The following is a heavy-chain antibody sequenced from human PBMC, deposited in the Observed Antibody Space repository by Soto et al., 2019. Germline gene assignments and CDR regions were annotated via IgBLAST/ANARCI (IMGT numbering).Heavy chain of an antibody. J-gene: IGHJ5*02. CDR2: IDPSDSYT. V-gene: IGHV5-10-1*01. CDR3: ARRVNYYDSSGYSVLGFDP. CDR1: GYSFTSYW. Sequence: GESLKISCKGSGYSFTSYWISWVRQMPGKGLEWMGRIDPSDSYTNYSPSFQGHVTISADKSISIAYLQWSSLKASDTAMYYCARRVNYYDSSGYSVLGFDPWGQGTLVTVSS. D-gene: IGHD3-22*01.